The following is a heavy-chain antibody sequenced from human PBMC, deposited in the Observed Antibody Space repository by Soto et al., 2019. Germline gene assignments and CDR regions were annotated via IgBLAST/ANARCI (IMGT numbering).Heavy chain of an antibody. V-gene: IGHV4-31*03. J-gene: IGHJ6*02. CDR3: TRREVLDDGMDV. D-gene: IGHD1-1*01. Sequence: PSETLSLTCTVSGGSISIGGYYWSWIRQHPGKGLEWIGYIYYSGSTYYNPSLKSRVTISVDTSKNQFSLKLSSVTAADAAVYFCTRREVLDDGMDVWGQGTTVTVSS. CDR1: GGSISIGGYY. CDR2: IYYSGST.